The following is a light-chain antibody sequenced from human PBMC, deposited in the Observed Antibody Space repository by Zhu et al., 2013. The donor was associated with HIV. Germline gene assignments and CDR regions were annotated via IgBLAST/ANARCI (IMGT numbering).Light chain of an antibody. J-gene: IGLJ2*01. CDR3: QSYDSSLSGVV. Sequence: QSALTQPPSASGSPGQSVTISCTGTSSDVGGYNYVSWYQQHPGKAPKLMIYEVSNRPSGVSNRFSGSKSGNTASLTISGLQAEDEADYYCQSYDSSLSGVVFGGGAKLTVL. CDR1: SSDVGGYNY. CDR2: EVS. V-gene: IGLV2-14*01.